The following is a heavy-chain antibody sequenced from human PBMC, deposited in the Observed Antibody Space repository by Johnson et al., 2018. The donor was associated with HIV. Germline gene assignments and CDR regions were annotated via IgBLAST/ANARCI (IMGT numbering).Heavy chain of an antibody. D-gene: IGHD3-10*01. CDR1: GFTFRDYY. CDR2: ISSSGSSI. V-gene: IGHV3-11*04. CDR3: ARGGDVVWFGEFPGAFDV. Sequence: QVQLVESGGGVVQPGRSLRLSCAASGFTFRDYYMSWIRQAPGKGLEWVAYISSSGSSISYADSVKGRFTISRDNAKKSLYLQMNSLRAEDTAVYYCARGGDVVWFGEFPGAFDVWGQGTMVTVSS. J-gene: IGHJ3*01.